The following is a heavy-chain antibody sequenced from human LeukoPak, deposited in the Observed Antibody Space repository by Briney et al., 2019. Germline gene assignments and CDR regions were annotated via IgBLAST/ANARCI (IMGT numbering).Heavy chain of an antibody. D-gene: IGHD3-10*01. Sequence: GGSLRPSCAASGFTFSSYAMSWVRQAPGKGREWVSAISGSGGSTYYADSVKGRFTISRDNSKNTLYLQMNSLRAEDTAVYYCAKDQGSYLDYWGQGTLVTVSS. J-gene: IGHJ4*02. V-gene: IGHV3-23*01. CDR1: GFTFSSYA. CDR2: ISGSGGST. CDR3: AKDQGSYLDY.